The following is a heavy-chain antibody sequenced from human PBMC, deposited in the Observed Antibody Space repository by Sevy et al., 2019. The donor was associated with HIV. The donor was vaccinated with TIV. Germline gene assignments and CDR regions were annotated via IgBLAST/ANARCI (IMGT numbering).Heavy chain of an antibody. V-gene: IGHV1-2*02. Sequence: ASVKVSCKASGYTFTGYYMHWVRQAPGQGLEWMGWINPNSGGTNYAQKFQGRVTMTRDTSISTAYMELSRLRSDDTALYYCARGTALWFGELSGYYYMDVWGKGTTVTVSS. CDR2: INPNSGGT. CDR3: ARGTALWFGELSGYYYMDV. D-gene: IGHD3-10*01. CDR1: GYTFTGYY. J-gene: IGHJ6*03.